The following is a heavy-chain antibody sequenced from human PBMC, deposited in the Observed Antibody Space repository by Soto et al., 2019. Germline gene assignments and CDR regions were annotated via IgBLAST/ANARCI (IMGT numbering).Heavy chain of an antibody. D-gene: IGHD6-19*01. Sequence: QVQLVQSGAEVKEPGASVKVSCKASGYTFTSYGISWVRQAPGQGLEWMGWTYNGNTNYAQKLQERVTMTTDTSTTTAYMELRSLRSDDTAVYYCTREGEVAGTVFFQHWGQGTLVTVSS. CDR1: GYTFTSYG. J-gene: IGHJ1*01. CDR3: TREGEVAGTVFFQH. CDR2: TYNGNT. V-gene: IGHV1-18*01.